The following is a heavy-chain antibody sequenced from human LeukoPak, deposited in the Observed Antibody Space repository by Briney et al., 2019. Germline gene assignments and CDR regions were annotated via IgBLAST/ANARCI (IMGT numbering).Heavy chain of an antibody. D-gene: IGHD2-2*01. CDR2: INHSGST. CDR1: GGSFSGYY. CDR3: ALVVVPAAMIGWFDP. J-gene: IGHJ5*02. V-gene: IGHV4-34*01. Sequence: SETLSLTCAVYGGSFSGYYWSWIRQPPGKGLEWIGEINHSGSTNYNPSLKSRVTISVDTSKNQFSLKLSSVTAADTAVYYCALVVVPAAMIGWFDPWGQGTLVTASS.